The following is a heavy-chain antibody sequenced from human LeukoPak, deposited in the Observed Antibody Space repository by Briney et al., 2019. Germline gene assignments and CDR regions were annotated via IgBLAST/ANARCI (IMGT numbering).Heavy chain of an antibody. CDR2: ISYDGSNK. D-gene: IGHD3-10*01. Sequence: PGRSLRLSCAASGFTFSSYVMHWVRQAPGKGLEWVAVISYDGSNKYYADSVRGRFTISRDNSKNTLYLQMNSLRAEDTAVYYCARAPSGSYYKAFDYWGQGTLVTVSS. CDR3: ARAPSGSYYKAFDY. CDR1: GFTFSSYV. J-gene: IGHJ4*02. V-gene: IGHV3-30*04.